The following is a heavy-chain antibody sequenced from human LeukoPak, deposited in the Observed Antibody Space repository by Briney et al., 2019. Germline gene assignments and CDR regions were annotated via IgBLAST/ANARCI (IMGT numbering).Heavy chain of an antibody. CDR1: GGFISSSNW. V-gene: IGHV4-4*02. CDR2: IYHSGST. Sequence: SETLSLTCAVSGGFISSSNWWSWVRQPPGQGLEWIGEIYHSGSTNYNPSLKSRVTISVDKSKNQFSLKLSSVTAADTAVYYCARLVSEKGIFDYWGQGTLVTVSS. CDR3: ARLVSEKGIFDY. D-gene: IGHD1-14*01. J-gene: IGHJ4*02.